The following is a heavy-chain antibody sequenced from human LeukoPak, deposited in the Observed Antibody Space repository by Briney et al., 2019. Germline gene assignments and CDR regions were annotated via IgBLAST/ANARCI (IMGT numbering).Heavy chain of an antibody. CDR1: GFTFSSYS. Sequence: PGGSLRLSCAASGFTFSSYSMNWVRQAPGKGLEWVSSISSSSSYIYYADSVKGRFTISRDNAKNSLYRQMNSLRAEDPAVYYCARALGDWGAFDIWGQGTMVTVSS. V-gene: IGHV3-21*01. CDR3: ARALGDWGAFDI. CDR2: ISSSSSYI. J-gene: IGHJ3*02. D-gene: IGHD2-21*01.